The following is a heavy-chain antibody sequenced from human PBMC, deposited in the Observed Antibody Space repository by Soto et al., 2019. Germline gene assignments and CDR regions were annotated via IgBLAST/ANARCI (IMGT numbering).Heavy chain of an antibody. CDR2: TSYDGSGK. D-gene: IGHD3-10*01. CDR1: GFTFRSYV. J-gene: IGHJ1*01. CDR3: ARSGTTGRLDV. V-gene: IGHV3-30*19. Sequence: QVQLVESGGGVVQPGTSLRLSCVGSGFTFRSYVIHWVRQAPGKGLEWVALTSYDGSGKYYGDSVRGRFTISRDNSRNTLDLQMDSLRLEDTALYYCARSGTTGRLDVWGQGTLVSVSS.